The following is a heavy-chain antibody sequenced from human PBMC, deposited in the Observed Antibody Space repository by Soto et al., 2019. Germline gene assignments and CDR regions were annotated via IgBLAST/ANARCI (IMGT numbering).Heavy chain of an antibody. CDR1: AFSLSTGGVG. J-gene: IGHJ6*02. CDR2: IYWDDDK. Sequence: QITLKESGPTLVKPTQTLTLTCTFSAFSLSTGGVGVGWIRQPPGKALEWLALIYWDDDKRYSPSLRSRLTITNDTSKYQVVLTMTNMDPVDTATYYCIQSRCGGDCLQSYASYYYYGIDVWGQGTTVTVSS. D-gene: IGHD2-21*02. CDR3: IQSRCGGDCLQSYASYYYYGIDV. V-gene: IGHV2-5*02.